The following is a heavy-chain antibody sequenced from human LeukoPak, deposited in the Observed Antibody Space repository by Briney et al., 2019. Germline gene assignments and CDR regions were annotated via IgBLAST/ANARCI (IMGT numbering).Heavy chain of an antibody. CDR1: GGSISSSSYY. CDR3: ARGHPKRQPRIVVVPAAISWFDP. D-gene: IGHD2-2*01. J-gene: IGHJ5*02. CDR2: INHSGST. V-gene: IGHV4-39*07. Sequence: PSETLSLTCTVSGGSISSSSYYWSWIRQPAGMGLEWIGEINHSGSTNYNPSLKSRVTISVDTSKNQFSLKLSSVTAADTAVYYCARGHPKRQPRIVVVPAAISWFDPWGQGTLVTVSS.